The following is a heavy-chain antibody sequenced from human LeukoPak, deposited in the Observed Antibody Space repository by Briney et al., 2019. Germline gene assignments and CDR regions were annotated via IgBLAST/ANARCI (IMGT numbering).Heavy chain of an antibody. J-gene: IGHJ4*02. CDR2: ISSSSSTI. CDR1: GFTFSSCG. V-gene: IGHV3-48*02. Sequence: AGGSLRLSCAASGFTFSSCGMHWVRQAPGKGLEWVSYISSSSSTIYYADSVKGRFTTSRDNAKNSLYLQMNSLRDEDTALYYCARDLRGDYWGQGTPVTVSS. CDR3: ARDLRGDY.